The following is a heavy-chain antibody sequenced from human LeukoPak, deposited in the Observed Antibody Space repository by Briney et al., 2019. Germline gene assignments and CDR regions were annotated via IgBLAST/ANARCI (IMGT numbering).Heavy chain of an antibody. V-gene: IGHV4-39*01. CDR3: ARGRGEVALNY. J-gene: IGHJ4*02. CDR2: IYYSGST. Sequence: SETLSLTCTVSGGSISSSSYYWGWIRQPPGKGLEWIGSIYYSGSTYYNPSLKSRVTISVDTSKNQFSLKLSSVTAADTAVYYCARGRGEVALNYWGQGTLVTVSS. CDR1: GGSISSSSYY. D-gene: IGHD2-21*01.